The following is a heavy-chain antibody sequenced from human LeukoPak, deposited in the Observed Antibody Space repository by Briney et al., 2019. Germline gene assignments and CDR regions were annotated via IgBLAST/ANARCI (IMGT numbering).Heavy chain of an antibody. CDR1: GFTFSSYS. Sequence: GGSLRLSCAASGFTFSSYSMNWVRQAPGKGLEWVSSISSSSSYIYYADSVKGRFTISRDNAKNTLYLQMNSLRAEDTAIYYCARDPGTLATYFDYWGPGTLVTVSS. J-gene: IGHJ4*02. CDR2: ISSSSSYI. V-gene: IGHV3-21*04. D-gene: IGHD6-13*01. CDR3: ARDPGTLATYFDY.